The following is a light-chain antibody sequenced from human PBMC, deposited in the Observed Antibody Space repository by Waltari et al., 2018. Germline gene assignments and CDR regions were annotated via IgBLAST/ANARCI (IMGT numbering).Light chain of an antibody. CDR2: AAS. V-gene: IGKV3-20*01. Sequence: ELVLTQSPGTLSLSPGERATLSCRASQKIGRYLVWYQQKPGQPPRFLSYAASTRATGIPDSFIGSGSGTDFSLTIARLEPEDFAVYFCQNHERLPATFGQGTKVEI. CDR1: QKIGRY. CDR3: QNHERLPAT. J-gene: IGKJ1*01.